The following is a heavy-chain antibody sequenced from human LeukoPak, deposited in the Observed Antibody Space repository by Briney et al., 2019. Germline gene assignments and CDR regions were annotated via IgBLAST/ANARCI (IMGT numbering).Heavy chain of an antibody. Sequence: GRSLRLSCAASGFTFDDYAMHWVRQAPGKGLEWVSGISWNSGSIGYADSVKGRFTISRDNAKNSLYLQMNSLRAEDTALYYCAKVPDYGDERDYLGQGTLVTVSS. J-gene: IGHJ4*02. CDR3: AKVPDYGDERDY. CDR2: ISWNSGSI. D-gene: IGHD4-17*01. CDR1: GFTFDDYA. V-gene: IGHV3-9*01.